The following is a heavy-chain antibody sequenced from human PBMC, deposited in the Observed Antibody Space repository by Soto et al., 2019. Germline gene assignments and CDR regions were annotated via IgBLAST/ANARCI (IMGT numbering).Heavy chain of an antibody. Sequence: SGKVCCKASGGTFSSYAISWLRQAPGQGLEWMGGIIPIFGTANYAQKFQGRVTITADESTSTAYMELSSLRSEDTAVYYCARIPPITMVRGAPYYFDYWGQGTLVTVSS. J-gene: IGHJ4*02. V-gene: IGHV1-69*13. CDR2: IIPIFGTA. CDR1: GGTFSSYA. D-gene: IGHD3-10*01. CDR3: ARIPPITMVRGAPYYFDY.